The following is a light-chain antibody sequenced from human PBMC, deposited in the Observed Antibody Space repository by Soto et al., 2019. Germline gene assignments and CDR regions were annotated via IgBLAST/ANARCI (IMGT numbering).Light chain of an antibody. Sequence: DIQMTQSPSSLSASVRDRVTITCQASQDISSYLNWYQQTPGKAPKLLICDASNLEPGVPSRFSGSGSGTDFTFTISSLQPEDIATYYCQQYDYLPFTFGPGTKVDIK. V-gene: IGKV1-33*01. J-gene: IGKJ3*01. CDR2: DAS. CDR3: QQYDYLPFT. CDR1: QDISSY.